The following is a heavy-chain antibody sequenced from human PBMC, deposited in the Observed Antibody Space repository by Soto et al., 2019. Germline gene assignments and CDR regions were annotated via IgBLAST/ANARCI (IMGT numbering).Heavy chain of an antibody. CDR1: GGSISSGGYS. CDR3: ARGEYQLPFFDY. V-gene: IGHV4-30-2*01. Sequence: SETLSLTCAVSGGSISSGGYSWSWIRQPPGKGLEWIGYIYHSGSTYYNPSLKSRVTISVDRSKNQFSLKLSSVTAADTAVYYCARGEYQLPFFDYWGQGTLVTVSS. CDR2: IYHSGST. J-gene: IGHJ4*02. D-gene: IGHD2-2*01.